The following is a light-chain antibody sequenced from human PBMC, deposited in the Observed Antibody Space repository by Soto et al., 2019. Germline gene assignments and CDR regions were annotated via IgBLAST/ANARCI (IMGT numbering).Light chain of an antibody. Sequence: DIQMTQSPSSLSASVGDRVSITCRASQSISTHLSWYQQKPGKAPKLLIYAASSLQSWVPSRFTGSGSGTDFTLTISSLQPEDFETYYCQQSYTSWWTLGQGTKVDI. CDR1: QSISTH. V-gene: IGKV1-39*01. J-gene: IGKJ1*01. CDR2: AAS. CDR3: QQSYTSWWT.